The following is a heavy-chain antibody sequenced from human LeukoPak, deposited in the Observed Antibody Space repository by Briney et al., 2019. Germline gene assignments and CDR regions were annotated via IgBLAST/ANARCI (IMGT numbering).Heavy chain of an antibody. J-gene: IGHJ4*02. D-gene: IGHD2-2*02. Sequence: GESLKISCKGSGYSFTNYWIGWVRQMPGKGLEWMGIIYPGDSDTRYSLSFQGQVTISADKPISTAYLQWSSLKASDTAMYYCARRWAYTGDYLDYWGQGTLVTVSS. CDR1: GYSFTNYW. CDR3: ARRWAYTGDYLDY. CDR2: IYPGDSDT. V-gene: IGHV5-51*01.